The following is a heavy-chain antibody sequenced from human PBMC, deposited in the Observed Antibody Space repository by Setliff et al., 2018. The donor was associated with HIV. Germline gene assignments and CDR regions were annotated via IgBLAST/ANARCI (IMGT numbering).Heavy chain of an antibody. CDR3: ARDSLPYYYGSGTDSFDI. Sequence: ASVKVSCKASGYTFTSYAINWVRQAPGQSLEWMAWINGGNGDTKYSQKFQGRVAVTGDTSAITAYMELSDLRSEDTAAYYCARDSLPYYYGSGTDSFDIWGQGTMVTVSS. CDR1: GYTFTSYA. V-gene: IGHV1-3*01. D-gene: IGHD3-10*01. CDR2: INGGNGDT. J-gene: IGHJ3*02.